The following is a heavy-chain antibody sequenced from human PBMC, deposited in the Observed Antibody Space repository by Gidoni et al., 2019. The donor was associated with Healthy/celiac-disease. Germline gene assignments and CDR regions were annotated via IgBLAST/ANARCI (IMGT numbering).Heavy chain of an antibody. Sequence: EVQLVESGGGLVKPGGSLRLSCAASGFPFSRYSMNWVRQAPGKGLEWVSSISSSSSYIYYADSVKGRLTISRDNAKNSLYLQMNSLRAEDTAVYYCARDAEGNYYDSSGYYYPNWFDPWGQGTLVTVSS. CDR3: ARDAEGNYYDSSGYYYPNWFDP. CDR2: ISSSSSYI. D-gene: IGHD3-22*01. CDR1: GFPFSRYS. V-gene: IGHV3-21*01. J-gene: IGHJ5*02.